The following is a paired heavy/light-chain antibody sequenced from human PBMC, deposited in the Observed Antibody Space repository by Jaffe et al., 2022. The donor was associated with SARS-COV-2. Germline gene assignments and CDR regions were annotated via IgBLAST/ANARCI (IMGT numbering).Light chain of an antibody. Sequence: QSALTQPPSASGSPGQSVTISCTGTSSDVGGYKYVSWYQQHPGKAPKLMIHEVNKRPSGVPDRFSGSKSGSTASLTVSGLQPEDEADYYCSSYAGNNAAVFGGGTKLTVL. J-gene: IGLJ2*01. V-gene: IGLV2-8*01. CDR2: EVN. CDR1: SSDVGGYKY. CDR3: SSYAGNNAAV.
Heavy chain of an antibody. Sequence: QVHLQESGPGLVKPSQTLSLTCSVSGGSISSGGYYWSWIRQHPGKGLEWIGYIYYNGNTYYNPSLKSRAIIAVDTSKNQFSLKLSSVTAADTAVYYCARHGVVTKYFDNWGQGTLVTVSS. J-gene: IGHJ4*02. CDR2: IYYNGNT. CDR3: ARHGVVTKYFDN. V-gene: IGHV4-31*03. CDR1: GGSISSGGYY. D-gene: IGHD3-22*01.